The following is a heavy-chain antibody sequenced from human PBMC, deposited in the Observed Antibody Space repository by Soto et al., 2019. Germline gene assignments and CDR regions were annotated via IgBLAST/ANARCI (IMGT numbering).Heavy chain of an antibody. CDR2: IDPSDSYT. V-gene: IGHV5-10-1*01. J-gene: IGHJ4*02. Sequence: FTSYWISWVRQMPGKGLEWMGRIDPSDSYTNYSPSFQGHVTISADKSISTAYLQWSSLKASDTAMYYCARQGRGWGCGGDCYLDYWGQGTLVTVSS. CDR3: ARQGRGWGCGGDCYLDY. CDR1: FTSYW. D-gene: IGHD2-21*02.